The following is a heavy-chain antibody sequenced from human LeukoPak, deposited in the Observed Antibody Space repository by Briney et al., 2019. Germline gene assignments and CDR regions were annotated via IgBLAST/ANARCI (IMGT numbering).Heavy chain of an antibody. CDR3: ARDTKTTTMAGGNDY. Sequence: ASVKVSCKXSGYTFTSYGISWVRQAPGQGLEWMGWISAYNGNTNYSQKLQGRVTLTTDTSTSTAYMELRSLTSDVTAVYYCARDTKTTTMAGGNDYWGQGTLVTVSS. D-gene: IGHD3-16*01. CDR2: ISAYNGNT. V-gene: IGHV1-18*01. CDR1: GYTFTSYG. J-gene: IGHJ4*02.